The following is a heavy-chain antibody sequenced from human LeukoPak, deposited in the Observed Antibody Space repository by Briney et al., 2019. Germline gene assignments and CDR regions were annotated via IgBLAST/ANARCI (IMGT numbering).Heavy chain of an antibody. J-gene: IGHJ4*02. CDR2: IRSKVYGGTP. V-gene: IGHV3-49*04. CDR1: GFTFNSYV. Sequence: GGSLRLSCAASGFTFNSYVMTWVRQAPGKGLEWVGFIRSKVYGGTPEYAASVKGRFTISRDDSKGIAYLQMNSLKTEDTAVYYCTRDQTPYYWGQGTLVTVSS. CDR3: TRDQTPYY.